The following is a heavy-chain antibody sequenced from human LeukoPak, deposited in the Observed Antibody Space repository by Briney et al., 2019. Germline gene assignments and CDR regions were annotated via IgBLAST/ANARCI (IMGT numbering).Heavy chain of an antibody. J-gene: IGHJ4*02. D-gene: IGHD3-22*01. CDR3: ARDPPRAYYYDSSGHSDVY. Sequence: PGGSLRLSCAASGFTVSSNYMSWVRQAPGKGLEWVSVVYSGGSTYYADSVKGRFTISRDNSKNTLYLQMNSLRAEDTAVYYCARDPPRAYYYDSSGHSDVYWGQGTLVTVSS. CDR1: GFTVSSNY. V-gene: IGHV3-66*01. CDR2: VYSGGST.